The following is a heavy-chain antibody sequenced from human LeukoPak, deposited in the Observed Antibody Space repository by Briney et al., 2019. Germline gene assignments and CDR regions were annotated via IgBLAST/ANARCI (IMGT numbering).Heavy chain of an antibody. D-gene: IGHD3-10*01. CDR3: ASTSYYGSGTQVDV. Sequence: SETLSLTCTVSGGSISSGGYYWSWIRQPPGKGLEWIGYIYYSGSTYYNPSLKSRVTISVDTSKNQFSLKLSSVTAADTAVYYCASTSYYGSGTQVDVWGQGTTVTVSS. CDR2: IYYSGST. J-gene: IGHJ6*02. V-gene: IGHV4-31*03. CDR1: GGSISSGGYY.